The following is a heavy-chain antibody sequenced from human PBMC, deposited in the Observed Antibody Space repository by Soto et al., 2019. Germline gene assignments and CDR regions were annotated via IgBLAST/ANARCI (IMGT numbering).Heavy chain of an antibody. J-gene: IGHJ5*02. CDR2: ISGSGGST. CDR1: GFTFSSFA. Sequence: EVQLLESGGGLVQPGGSLRLSCAASGFTFSSFAMGWVRQPPGKGLEWVSTISGSGGSTYYADSVEGRFTISRDNSRDTLYLQMNSLRADDTAVYYCAKGTGVGATSWFGPWGQGTLVTVSS. D-gene: IGHD1-26*01. CDR3: AKGTGVGATSWFGP. V-gene: IGHV3-23*01.